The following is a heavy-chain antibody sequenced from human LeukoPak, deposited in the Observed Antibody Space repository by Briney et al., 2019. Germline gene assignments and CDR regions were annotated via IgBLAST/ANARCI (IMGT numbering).Heavy chain of an antibody. Sequence: GGSLRLSCAASGFTFSNYEMNWVRQAPGKGLEWVSYISSSGSTIYYADSVKGRFTISRDNAKNSLYLQMNSLRAEDTAVYYCARDGGEELTTVFHNWYFDLWGRGTLVTVSS. V-gene: IGHV3-48*03. CDR3: ARDGGEELTTVFHNWYFDL. CDR1: GFTFSNYE. CDR2: ISSSGSTI. D-gene: IGHD4-17*01. J-gene: IGHJ2*01.